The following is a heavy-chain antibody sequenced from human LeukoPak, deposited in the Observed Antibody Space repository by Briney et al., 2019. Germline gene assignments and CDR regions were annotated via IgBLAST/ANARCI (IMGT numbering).Heavy chain of an antibody. Sequence: SETLSLTCTVSSGSISGYYWSWIRQPPGKGLECIGYILYGGNTNYNPSLKSRVTISVDTSKNQFSLKLNSVTAADTAVYYCARITMIRGVNFDYWGQGTLVTVSS. J-gene: IGHJ4*02. V-gene: IGHV4-59*01. CDR2: ILYGGNT. D-gene: IGHD3-10*01. CDR1: SGSISGYY. CDR3: ARITMIRGVNFDY.